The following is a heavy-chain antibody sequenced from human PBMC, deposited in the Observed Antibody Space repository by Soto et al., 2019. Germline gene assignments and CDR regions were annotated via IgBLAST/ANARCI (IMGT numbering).Heavy chain of an antibody. Sequence: TSETLSLTCTVSGGSISSYYWSWIRQSPGKGLEWFGSIYYTGSTSYNPSLKSRVTISVDTSKNQFSLKLISVSAADTAVYYCASQTGSSSKWYYIDYSGQATLVTVSS. D-gene: IGHD6-6*01. CDR1: GGSISSYY. CDR2: IYYTGST. V-gene: IGHV4-59*08. CDR3: ASQTGSSSKWYYIDY. J-gene: IGHJ4*02.